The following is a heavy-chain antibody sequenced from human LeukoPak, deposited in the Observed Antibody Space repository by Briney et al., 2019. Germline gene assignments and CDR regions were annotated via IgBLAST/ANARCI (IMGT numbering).Heavy chain of an antibody. Sequence: GGSLRLSCAASGFTFSSYAMHWVRQAPGKGLEWVAVISYDGSNKYYADSVKGRFTISRDNSKNTLYLQMNSLRAEDTAVYYCARDSPGELNAFDIWGQGTMVTVSS. J-gene: IGHJ3*02. D-gene: IGHD3-10*01. V-gene: IGHV3-30*04. CDR3: ARDSPGELNAFDI. CDR2: ISYDGSNK. CDR1: GFTFSSYA.